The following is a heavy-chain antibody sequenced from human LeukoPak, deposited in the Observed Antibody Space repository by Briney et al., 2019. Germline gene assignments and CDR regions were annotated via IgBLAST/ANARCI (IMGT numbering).Heavy chain of an antibody. Sequence: GASVKVSCKASGYTFTSYGISWVRQAPGQGLECMGWISAYNGNTNYAQKLQGRVTMTTDTSTSTAYMELRSLRSDDTAVYYCARDSLGYCSSTSCYQGAYYYYGMDVWGKGTTVTVSS. CDR1: GYTFTSYG. V-gene: IGHV1-18*04. D-gene: IGHD2-2*01. J-gene: IGHJ6*04. CDR3: ARDSLGYCSSTSCYQGAYYYYGMDV. CDR2: ISAYNGNT.